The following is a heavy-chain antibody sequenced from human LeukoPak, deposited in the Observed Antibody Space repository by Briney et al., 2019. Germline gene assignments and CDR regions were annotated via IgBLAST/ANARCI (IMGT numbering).Heavy chain of an antibody. Sequence: PSETLSLTCAVYGGSFSGYYWSWIRQPPEKGLEWIGEINHSGSTNYNPSLKSRVTISVDTSKNQFSLKLSSVTAADTAVYYCARGQDSSGYYYYYYYMDVWGKGTTVTVSS. J-gene: IGHJ6*03. CDR1: GGSFSGYY. CDR2: INHSGST. D-gene: IGHD3-22*01. V-gene: IGHV4-34*01. CDR3: ARGQDSSGYYYYYYYMDV.